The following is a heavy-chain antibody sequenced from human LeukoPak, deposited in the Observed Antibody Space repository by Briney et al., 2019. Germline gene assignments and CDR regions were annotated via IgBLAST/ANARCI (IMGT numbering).Heavy chain of an antibody. CDR2: KYARGSS. Sequence: PSETLSLTCTVSGGSISNYWSWIRQPAGKGLEWIGRKYARGSSNYNPPVQSRVTMSVDTSKNQFSLKLRSVTAADMAVYYCARGRYCSADICTGGDSFDIWGQGTMVSVSP. V-gene: IGHV4-4*07. CDR1: GGSISNY. J-gene: IGHJ3*02. CDR3: ARGRYCSADICTGGDSFDI. D-gene: IGHD2-15*01.